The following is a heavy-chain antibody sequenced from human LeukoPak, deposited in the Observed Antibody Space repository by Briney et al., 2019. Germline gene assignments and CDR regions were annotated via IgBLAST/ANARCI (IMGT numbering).Heavy chain of an antibody. J-gene: IGHJ6*02. V-gene: IGHV1-46*01. Sequence: GASVKVSCKASGYTFTSYYMHWVRQAPGQGLEWMGIINPSGGSTSYAQKFQGRVTMTRDTSTSTVYMELSSLRSEDTAVYYCARDNNWNDGYYGMDVWGQGTTATVSS. CDR1: GYTFTSYY. CDR2: INPSGGST. CDR3: ARDNNWNDGYYGMDV. D-gene: IGHD1-1*01.